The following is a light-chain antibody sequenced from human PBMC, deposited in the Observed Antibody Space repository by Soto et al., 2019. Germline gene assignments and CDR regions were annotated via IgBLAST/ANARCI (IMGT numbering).Light chain of an antibody. Sequence: EIVLTQSPATLSLSPGERATLSCRASQSVSSHLAWYQQKPGQAPRLLIYDASNRATGIPARFTGSGSGTDFTLTISTLEPEDFAVYYCQQRSNWPLTFGGGTKVEVQ. CDR3: QQRSNWPLT. CDR2: DAS. V-gene: IGKV3-11*01. J-gene: IGKJ4*01. CDR1: QSVSSH.